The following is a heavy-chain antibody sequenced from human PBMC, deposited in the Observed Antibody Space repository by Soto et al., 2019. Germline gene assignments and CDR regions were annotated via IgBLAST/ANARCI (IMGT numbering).Heavy chain of an antibody. J-gene: IGHJ5*02. CDR1: GGSISSYY. CDR3: ARSYPITGTNVRWFDP. Sequence: SETLSLTCPVSGGSISSYYWSWIRQPPGKGLEWIGYIYYSGSTNYNPSLKSRVTISVDTSKNQFSLKLSSVTAADTAVYYCARSYPITGTNVRWFDPWGQGTLVTVSS. CDR2: IYYSGST. V-gene: IGHV4-59*01. D-gene: IGHD1-7*01.